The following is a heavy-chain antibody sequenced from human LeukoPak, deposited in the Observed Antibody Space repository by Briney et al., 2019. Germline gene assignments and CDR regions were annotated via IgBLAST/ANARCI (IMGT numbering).Heavy chain of an antibody. V-gene: IGHV4-59*01. CDR2: IYSSGST. D-gene: IGHD6-13*01. J-gene: IGHJ5*02. Sequence: PETLSLTCTVSGGSIGSYYWSWIRQPPGKGLEWIGYIYSSGSTNYNPSLKSRVTISLDTSKNQFSLKLSFVTAADTAVYYCARGVAAAGTGGLSWFDPWGQGTLVTVSS. CDR1: GGSIGSYY. CDR3: ARGVAAAGTGGLSWFDP.